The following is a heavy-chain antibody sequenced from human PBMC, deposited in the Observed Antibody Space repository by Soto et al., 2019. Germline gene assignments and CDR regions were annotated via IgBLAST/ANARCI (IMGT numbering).Heavy chain of an antibody. CDR2: MNPNSGNT. V-gene: IGHV1-8*02. D-gene: IGHD1-7*01. Sequence: ASVKVSCKSFGYSFTSFDVHWVRQASGQGLEWMGWMNPNSGNTDYAQRFQGGVTMTRNTSINTAYMELNSLTSDDTAVYYCASEKDWNYAHYCYGLDCWAQRTPVTVSS. J-gene: IGHJ6*02. CDR1: GYSFTSFD. CDR3: ASEKDWNYAHYCYGLDC.